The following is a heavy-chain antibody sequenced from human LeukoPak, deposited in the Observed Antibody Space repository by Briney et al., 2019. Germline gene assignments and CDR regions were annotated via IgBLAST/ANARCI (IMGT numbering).Heavy chain of an antibody. Sequence: PSETLSLTCAVYGGSFSDYYWSWIRQPPGKGLEWIGEINHSGSTNYNLSLKSRVTISVDTSKNQFSLKLSSVTAADTAVYYCARENNWNYEFGGPDWFDPWGQGTLVTVSS. V-gene: IGHV4-34*01. CDR1: GGSFSDYY. CDR2: INHSGST. J-gene: IGHJ5*02. CDR3: ARENNWNYEFGGPDWFDP. D-gene: IGHD1-7*01.